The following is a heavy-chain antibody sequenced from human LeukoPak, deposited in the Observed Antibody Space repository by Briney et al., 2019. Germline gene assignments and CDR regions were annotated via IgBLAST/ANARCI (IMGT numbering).Heavy chain of an antibody. Sequence: SETLSLTCTVSGGSISSSSYYWGWIRQPPGKGLEWIGSVYYSGSTYYNPSLKSRVTISVDTSKNQFSLELTPVTAADTAFYYCARPRWSNLSWFDPWGQGTLVTVSS. CDR1: GGSISSSSYY. V-gene: IGHV4-39*01. CDR3: ARPRWSNLSWFDP. CDR2: VYYSGST. D-gene: IGHD4-23*01. J-gene: IGHJ5*02.